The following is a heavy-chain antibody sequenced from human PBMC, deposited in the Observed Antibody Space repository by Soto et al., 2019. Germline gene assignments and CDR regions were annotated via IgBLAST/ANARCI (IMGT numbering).Heavy chain of an antibody. Sequence: SETLSLTCLVSGQYIKSNFWWAWVRQSPGKGVEWIGEIYHSGSAIYTPSLKSLVSISVDKSKDQFSLKLSSVTAADTAVYYCARVSGSYYYGMDVWGQGTTVTVSS. CDR2: IYHSGSA. J-gene: IGHJ6*02. D-gene: IGHD1-26*01. CDR3: ARVSGSYYYGMDV. CDR1: GQYIKSNFW. V-gene: IGHV4-4*02.